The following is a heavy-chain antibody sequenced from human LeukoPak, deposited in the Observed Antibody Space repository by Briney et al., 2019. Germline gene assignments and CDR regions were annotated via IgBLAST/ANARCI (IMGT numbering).Heavy chain of an antibody. CDR2: IYYSGST. D-gene: IGHD1-26*01. CDR1: GGSISGSSYY. CDR3: ARRSKYSGSYVGSYDY. Sequence: SETLSLTCTVSGGSISGSSYYWGWVRQPPGKGLEWIGSIYYSGSTYYNPSLKSRVTISVDTSKNQFSLKLSSVTAADTAVYYCARRSKYSGSYVGSYDYWGQGTLVTVSS. V-gene: IGHV4-39*01. J-gene: IGHJ4*02.